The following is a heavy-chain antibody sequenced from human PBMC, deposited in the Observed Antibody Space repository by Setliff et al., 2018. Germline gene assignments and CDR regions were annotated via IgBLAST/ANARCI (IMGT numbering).Heavy chain of an antibody. D-gene: IGHD2-15*01. CDR3: IVNMVRPVTGLDS. Sequence: SVKVSCKASGGTFSRYAISWVRQAPGQGLEWMGGSIPMYRTTKYAQKFQGRVTITTDESTGTAYMELSGLTSADTAIYYCIVNMVRPVTGLDSWGPGTLVTVSS. CDR2: SIPMYRTT. J-gene: IGHJ4*02. V-gene: IGHV1-69*05. CDR1: GGTFSRYA.